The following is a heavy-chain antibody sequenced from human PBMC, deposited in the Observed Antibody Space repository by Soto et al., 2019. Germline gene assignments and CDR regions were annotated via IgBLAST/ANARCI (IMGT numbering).Heavy chain of an antibody. Sequence: PSETLSLTCTVSVGSVSSSSYSCAWIRQPPWKGLEWIGTIDHTANKVFNQSLGSRLTVSVDPSKNQVFLNLRSVTAADTAVYYCLGRFTMLAALSREGRMEVWGQGTT. CDR2: IDHTANK. J-gene: IGHJ6*02. CDR3: LGRFTMLAALSREGRMEV. D-gene: IGHD3-10*02. V-gene: IGHV4-39*01. CDR1: VGSVSSSSYS.